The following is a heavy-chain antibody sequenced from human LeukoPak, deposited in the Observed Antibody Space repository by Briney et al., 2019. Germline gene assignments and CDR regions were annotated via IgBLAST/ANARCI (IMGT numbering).Heavy chain of an antibody. Sequence: ASVKVSCKASGYTFTSYGISWVRQAPGQGLEWMGWISAYNGNTNYAQKLQGRVTMTTDTSTSTAYMELRSLRSDDTAVYYCARGSNRYSSSWYGYWGQGTLVTVSS. J-gene: IGHJ4*02. CDR3: ARGSNRYSSSWYGY. CDR1: GYTFTSYG. V-gene: IGHV1-18*01. D-gene: IGHD6-13*01. CDR2: ISAYNGNT.